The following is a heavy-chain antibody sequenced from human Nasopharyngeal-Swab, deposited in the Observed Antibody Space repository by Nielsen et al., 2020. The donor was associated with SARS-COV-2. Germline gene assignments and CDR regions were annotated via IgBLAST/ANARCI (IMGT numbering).Heavy chain of an antibody. CDR2: ISGSGGTI. CDR1: GVSGFTFSNYA. Sequence: GGSLRLSCAASGVSGFTFSNYAMNWVRQAPGKGLEWVSGISGSGGTIYYVDSVKGRFTISRDNSRNSLYLYMSNLRAEDTAIYYCAKGYSSGWFPYEYWGQGTLVTVSS. V-gene: IGHV3-23*01. D-gene: IGHD6-19*01. CDR3: AKGYSSGWFPYEY. J-gene: IGHJ4*02.